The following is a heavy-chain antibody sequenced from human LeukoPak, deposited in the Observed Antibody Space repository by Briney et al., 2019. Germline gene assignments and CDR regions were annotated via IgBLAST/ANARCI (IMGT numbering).Heavy chain of an antibody. V-gene: IGHV3-23*01. Sequence: GGSLRLSCAASGFTFSSYAMSWVRQAPGKGLEWVSAISGGGGSTYYADSVKGRFTISRDNSKNTLYLQMNSLRAEDTAVYYCAKADYYDFWSGYYLFDYWGQGTLVTVSS. CDR2: ISGGGGST. J-gene: IGHJ4*02. CDR3: AKADYYDFWSGYYLFDY. D-gene: IGHD3-3*01. CDR1: GFTFSSYA.